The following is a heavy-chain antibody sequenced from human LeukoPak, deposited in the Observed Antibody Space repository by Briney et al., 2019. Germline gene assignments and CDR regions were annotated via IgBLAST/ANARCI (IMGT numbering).Heavy chain of an antibody. CDR1: GGSISSYY. D-gene: IGHD2-21*02. V-gene: IGHV4-4*07. J-gene: IGHJ5*02. CDR2: IYTSGST. CDR3: ARQAYCAGDCPNWFDP. Sequence: PSETLSLTCTVSGGSISSYYWSWIRQPAGKGLEWIGRIYTSGSTNYNPSLKSRVTMSVDTSKNQFSLKLSSVTAADTAVYYCARQAYCAGDCPNWFDPWGQGTLVTVSS.